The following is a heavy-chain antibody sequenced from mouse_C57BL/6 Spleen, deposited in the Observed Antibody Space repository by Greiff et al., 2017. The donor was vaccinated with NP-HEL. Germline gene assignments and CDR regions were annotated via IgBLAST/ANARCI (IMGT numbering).Heavy chain of an antibody. V-gene: IGHV1-64*01. Sequence: QVQLQQPGAELVKPGASVKLSCKASGYTFTSYWMPWVKQRPGQGLEWIGMIHPNSGSTNYNEKFKSKATLTVDKSSSTAYMQLSSLTSEDSAVYYCASPGYYYAMDYWGQGTSVTVSS. J-gene: IGHJ4*01. CDR1: GYTFTSYW. CDR2: IHPNSGST. CDR3: ASPGYYYAMDY.